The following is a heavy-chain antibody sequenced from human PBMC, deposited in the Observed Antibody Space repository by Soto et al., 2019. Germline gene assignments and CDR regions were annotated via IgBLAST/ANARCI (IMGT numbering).Heavy chain of an antibody. J-gene: IGHJ4*02. CDR1: GLTVSRNY. V-gene: IGHV3-53*02. Sequence: EVQLVETGGGLIQPGGSLRLSCAASGLTVSRNYMSWVRQAPGKGLEWVSYVYSGGSTFYADSVKGRFTISRDKSNNTLYLQMNSLRAEDTAVYYCAIGGDSGWSPMDQWGKGTLVIVSS. CDR2: VYSGGST. CDR3: AIGGDSGWSPMDQ. D-gene: IGHD6-19*01.